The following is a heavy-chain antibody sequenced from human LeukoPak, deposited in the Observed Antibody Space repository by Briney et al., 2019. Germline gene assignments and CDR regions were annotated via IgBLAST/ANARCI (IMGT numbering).Heavy chain of an antibody. J-gene: IGHJ4*02. CDR3: ARDRPSLRITMIVPDY. CDR1: GYTFTSYG. Sequence: ASVKVSCEASGYTFTSYGISWVRQAPGQGLEWMGRINPNSGGTNYAQKFQGRVTMTRDTSISTAYMELSRLRSDDTAVYYCARDRPSLRITMIVPDYWGQGTLVTVSS. V-gene: IGHV1-2*06. D-gene: IGHD3-22*01. CDR2: INPNSGGT.